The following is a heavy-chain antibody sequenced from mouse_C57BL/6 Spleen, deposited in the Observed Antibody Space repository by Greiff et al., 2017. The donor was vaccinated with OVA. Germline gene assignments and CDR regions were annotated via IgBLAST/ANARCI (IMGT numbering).Heavy chain of an antibody. J-gene: IGHJ2*01. CDR1: GFTFTSYG. V-gene: IGHV1-81*01. CDR2: IYPRSGNS. Sequence: QVQLQQSGAELARPGASVKLSCTASGFTFTSYGISWVQQRPGQGLEWIGEIYPRSGNSYYNEKFKGKATLTADKSSSTAYMELRSLTSEDSAVYFCAREGTTRYFDYWGKGTTLTVSS. CDR3: AREGTTRYFDY. D-gene: IGHD1-1*01.